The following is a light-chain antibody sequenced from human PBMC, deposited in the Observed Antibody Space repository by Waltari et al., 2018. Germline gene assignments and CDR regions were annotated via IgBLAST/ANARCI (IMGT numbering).Light chain of an antibody. Sequence: IVMTQSPDSLAVSLGERATINCKSTQSVLYTSNNKNYLAWYQQKQGQPPKLLLYWASTRESGVPDRLSGSGSGTDFTLTINSLQAEDAATYYCQQYYTTPQTFGQGTKVDIK. CDR2: WAS. CDR1: QSVLYTSNNKNY. CDR3: QQYYTTPQT. V-gene: IGKV4-1*01. J-gene: IGKJ1*01.